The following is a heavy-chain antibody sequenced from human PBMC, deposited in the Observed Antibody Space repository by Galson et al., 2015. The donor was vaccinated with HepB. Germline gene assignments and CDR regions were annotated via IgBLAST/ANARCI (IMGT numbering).Heavy chain of an antibody. CDR2: IYPGDSDT. Sequence: QSGAEVKKPGESLKISCKGSGYSFTSYWIGWVRQMPGKGLEWMGIIYPGDSDTRYSPSLQGQVTISADKSISTAYLQWSSLKASDTAMYYCARAPPYYYDSSGYPISFFDYWGQGTLVTVSS. J-gene: IGHJ4*02. CDR3: ARAPPYYYDSSGYPISFFDY. D-gene: IGHD3-22*01. CDR1: GYSFTSYW. V-gene: IGHV5-51*01.